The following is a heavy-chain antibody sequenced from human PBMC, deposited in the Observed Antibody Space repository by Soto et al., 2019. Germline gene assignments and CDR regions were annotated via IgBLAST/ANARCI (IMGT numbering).Heavy chain of an antibody. Sequence: GGSLRLSCAASGFTFHIYPMTWVRQTPGKGLEWVSTISRGADDTQYADSVKGRFTLTRDDSKKTLYLQLNGLRAEDTAVYYCARRGERWLPEDYWGQGTLVTVSS. CDR2: ISRGADDT. D-gene: IGHD6-19*01. V-gene: IGHV3-23*01. CDR1: GFTFHIYP. CDR3: ARRGERWLPEDY. J-gene: IGHJ4*02.